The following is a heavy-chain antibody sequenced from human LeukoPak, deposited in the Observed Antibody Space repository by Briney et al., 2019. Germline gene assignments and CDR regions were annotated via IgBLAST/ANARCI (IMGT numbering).Heavy chain of an antibody. J-gene: IGHJ4*02. CDR3: ARDSRPSSSWYGSGIAVAGTDY. D-gene: IGHD6-19*01. V-gene: IGHV1-46*01. CDR2: INPSGGST. Sequence: RASVKVSCKASGYTFTSYYMHWVRQAPGQGLEWMGIINPSGGSTSYAQKFQGRVTMTRDMSTSTVYMELSSLRSEDTAVYYCARDSRPSSSWYGSGIAVAGTDYWGQGTLVTVSS. CDR1: GYTFTSYY.